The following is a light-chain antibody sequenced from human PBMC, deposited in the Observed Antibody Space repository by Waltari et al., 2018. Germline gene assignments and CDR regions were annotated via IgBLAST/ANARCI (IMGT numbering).Light chain of an antibody. CDR3: QQSYSTLYT. Sequence: DIQMTQSPYSLSASVGDRVNITCRASQSISSYLNWYQQKPGKAPKLLIYAASSLQSGVPSRFSGSGSGTDFTLTISSLQPEDFATYYCQQSYSTLYTFGQGTKLEI. V-gene: IGKV1-39*01. CDR1: QSISSY. J-gene: IGKJ2*01. CDR2: AAS.